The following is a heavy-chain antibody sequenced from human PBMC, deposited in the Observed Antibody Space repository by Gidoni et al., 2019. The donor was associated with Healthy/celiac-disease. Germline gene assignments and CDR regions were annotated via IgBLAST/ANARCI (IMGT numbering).Heavy chain of an antibody. Sequence: EVQLLEAGGGMVQPGGALRHAWAEAGLPFSRYAMSWVRQAPGKGLECVSPISGSGVSTYYADSVKGRFTISRDNAKNTLYLQMTILLSEVTAVYYCSNGMSGSYYAPSFAYWGQGTLVTVSS. J-gene: IGHJ4*02. CDR1: GLPFSRYA. CDR2: ISGSGVST. V-gene: IGHV3-23*01. D-gene: IGHD1-26*01. CDR3: SNGMSGSYYAPSFAY.